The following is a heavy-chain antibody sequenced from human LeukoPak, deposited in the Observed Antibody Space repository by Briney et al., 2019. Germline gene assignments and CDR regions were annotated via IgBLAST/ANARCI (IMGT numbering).Heavy chain of an antibody. CDR2: INGGYT. Sequence: PGGSLRLSCAASGFTFSTYWMSWVRQAPGKGLEWVSAINGGYTYYADSVQGRFTISRDNSKSTLCLQMNSLRAEDTAVYYCAKQLGYCSDGSCYFPYWGQGTLVTVSS. CDR3: AKQLGYCSDGSCYFPY. J-gene: IGHJ4*02. CDR1: GFTFSTYW. V-gene: IGHV3-23*01. D-gene: IGHD2-15*01.